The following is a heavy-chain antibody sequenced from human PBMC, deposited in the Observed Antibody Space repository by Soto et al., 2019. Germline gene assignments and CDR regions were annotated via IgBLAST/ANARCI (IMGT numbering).Heavy chain of an antibody. CDR3: ARDQDVDIVATIRDYYYYMDV. J-gene: IGHJ6*03. CDR1: GFTFSSYS. Sequence: PGGSLRLSCAASGFTFSSYSMNWVRQAPGKGLEWVSYISSSSSTIYYADSVKGRFTISRDNAKNSLYLQMNSLRAEDTAVYYCARDQDVDIVATIRDYYYYMDVWGKRTTVTVSS. V-gene: IGHV3-48*01. CDR2: ISSSSSTI. D-gene: IGHD5-12*01.